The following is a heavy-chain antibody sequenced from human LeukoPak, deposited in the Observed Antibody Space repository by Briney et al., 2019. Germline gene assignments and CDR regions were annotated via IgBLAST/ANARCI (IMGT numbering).Heavy chain of an antibody. Sequence: ASVKVSCKASGYTFTGYYIHWVRQAPGQGLEWMGWINPNSGGTNYAQKFQGWVTMTRDTSISTAYMELSRLRSDDTAVYYCVRSGYRITIFGVVIAPNWFDPWGQGTLVTVSS. V-gene: IGHV1-2*04. J-gene: IGHJ5*02. CDR2: INPNSGGT. CDR3: VRSGYRITIFGVVIAPNWFDP. D-gene: IGHD3-3*01. CDR1: GYTFTGYY.